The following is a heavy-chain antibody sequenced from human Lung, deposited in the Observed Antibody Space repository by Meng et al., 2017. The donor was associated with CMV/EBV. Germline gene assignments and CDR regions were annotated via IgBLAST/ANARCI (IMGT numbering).Heavy chain of an antibody. D-gene: IGHD6-13*01. Sequence: ASVXVSCKASGYTFTSYYMHWVRQAPGQGLEWMGIINPSGGSTSYAQKFQGRVTMTRDTSTSTVYMELSSLRSEDTAVYYCARDLITIAAADNYYYYGMDVWXQGTXVTVSS. CDR1: GYTFTSYY. CDR2: INPSGGST. J-gene: IGHJ6*02. V-gene: IGHV1-46*01. CDR3: ARDLITIAAADNYYYYGMDV.